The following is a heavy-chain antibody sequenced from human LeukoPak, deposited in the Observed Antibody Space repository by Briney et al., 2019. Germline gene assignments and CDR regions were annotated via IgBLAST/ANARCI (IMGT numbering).Heavy chain of an antibody. Sequence: PGGSLRLSCAASGFTFSSYWMSWVRQAPGKGLEWIGSFYHSGSTYYNPSLNSRVTISEDTSKNQFSLKLSSVTAADTAVYFCARTHGIVAAADWFDPWGQGTLVTVSS. CDR2: FYHSGST. J-gene: IGHJ5*02. CDR1: GFTFSSYW. CDR3: ARTHGIVAAADWFDP. D-gene: IGHD2-2*01. V-gene: IGHV4-38-2*01.